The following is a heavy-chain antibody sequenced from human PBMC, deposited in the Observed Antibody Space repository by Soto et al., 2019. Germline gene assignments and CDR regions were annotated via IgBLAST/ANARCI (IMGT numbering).Heavy chain of an antibody. CDR2: ISVYNGNT. V-gene: IGHV1-18*01. D-gene: IGHD2-2*01. Sequence: QVQLVQSEAEVKKPGASVKVSCKASGYTFTTRGFTWVRQAPGQGLEWMGWISVYNGNTDYAQKVQGRVTMTTDTSTNTAYMELRSLRSDDTAVYYCARSGGYCSSTSCYADYWGQGTLVTVSS. J-gene: IGHJ4*02. CDR3: ARSGGYCSSTSCYADY. CDR1: GYTFTTRG.